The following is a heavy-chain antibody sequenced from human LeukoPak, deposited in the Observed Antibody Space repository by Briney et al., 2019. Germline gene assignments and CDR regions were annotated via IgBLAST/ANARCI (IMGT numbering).Heavy chain of an antibody. CDR2: ISSSGSTI. J-gene: IGHJ4*02. V-gene: IGHV3-48*01. Sequence: GGSLRLSCAASGFTFSSYTMSWVRQAPGKGLEWLSYISSSGSTIYYADSVKGRFTISRDNSKDTLFLQMNSLRADDTALYYCARWSGDYKFDYWGQGTLATVSS. D-gene: IGHD3-3*01. CDR1: GFTFSSYT. CDR3: ARWSGDYKFDY.